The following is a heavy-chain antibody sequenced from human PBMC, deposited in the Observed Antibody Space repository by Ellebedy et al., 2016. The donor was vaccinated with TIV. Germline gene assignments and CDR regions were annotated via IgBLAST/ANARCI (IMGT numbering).Heavy chain of an antibody. CDR2: ISTSGVNT. J-gene: IGHJ5*02. CDR3: AKDRACSNNCYGMGGS. CDR1: GFTFSNYV. D-gene: IGHD2-2*01. Sequence: PGGSLRLSCAASGFTFSNYVMSWVRQAPGKGLEWVSAISTSGVNTYFADSVKGRFTISRDNSKNTLYLQMNSLRVEDTAVYYCAKDRACSNNCYGMGGSWGQGTLVTVSS. V-gene: IGHV3-23*01.